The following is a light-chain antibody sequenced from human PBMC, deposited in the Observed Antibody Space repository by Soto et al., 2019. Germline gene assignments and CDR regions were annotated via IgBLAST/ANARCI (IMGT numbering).Light chain of an antibody. Sequence: DIVLTQSPGTLSLSPGERATLSCRTSEAMLNNYLAWFQQKPGQPPRLLIYLASNRAAGVPDRFSGSGSGTDFTLTISRLEPEDFAVYYCQHFGTPPWTFGQGTKVEI. V-gene: IGKV3-20*01. CDR2: LAS. CDR1: EAMLNNY. J-gene: IGKJ1*01. CDR3: QHFGTPPWT.